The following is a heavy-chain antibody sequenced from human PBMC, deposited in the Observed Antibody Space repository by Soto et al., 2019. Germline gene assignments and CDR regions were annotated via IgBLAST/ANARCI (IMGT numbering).Heavy chain of an antibody. CDR3: ARGGLFYGAPVKGSKTGNDY. CDR2: IPYEGSNK. J-gene: IGHJ4*02. CDR1: GFTFSSYA. D-gene: IGHD3-3*01. V-gene: IGHV3-30-3*01. Sequence: GGSLRLSCAASGFTFSSYAMHWVRQAPGKGLEWVAVIPYEGSNKYHADSVKGRFTIFRNNSKNTPNLQMNSLRAEDTAVYYGARGGLFYGAPVKGSKTGNDYWGQGTLVTVSS.